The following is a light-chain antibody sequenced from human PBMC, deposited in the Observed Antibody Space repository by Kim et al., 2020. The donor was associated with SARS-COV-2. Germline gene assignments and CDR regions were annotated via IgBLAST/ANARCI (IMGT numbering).Light chain of an antibody. V-gene: IGKV6-21*02. CDR1: RSIGSS. CDR3: HQSTSLPLT. Sequence: VTPKEKVTITCRASRSIGSSLHWYQLKPNQSPKLLIKYASQSISGVPSRFSGSGSGTDFTLSINSLEAEDAATYYCHQSTSLPLTFGQGTKVDIK. CDR2: YAS. J-gene: IGKJ1*01.